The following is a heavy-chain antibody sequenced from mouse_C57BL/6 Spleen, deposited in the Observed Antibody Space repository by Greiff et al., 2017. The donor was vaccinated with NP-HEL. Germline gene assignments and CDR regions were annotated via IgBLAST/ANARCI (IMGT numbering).Heavy chain of an antibody. V-gene: IGHV5-4*01. D-gene: IGHD2-4*01. CDR3: ARDRRGYDYDVDWYFDV. Sequence: EVHLVESGGGLVKPGGSLKLSCAASGFTFSSYAMSWVRQTPEKRLEWVATISDGGSYTYYPDNVKGRFTISRDNAKNNLYLQMSHLKSEDTAMYYCARDRRGYDYDVDWYFDVWGTGTTVTVSS. CDR1: GFTFSSYA. CDR2: ISDGGSYT. J-gene: IGHJ1*03.